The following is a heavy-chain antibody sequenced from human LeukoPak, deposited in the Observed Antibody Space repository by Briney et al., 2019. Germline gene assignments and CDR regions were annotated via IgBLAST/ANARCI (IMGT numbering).Heavy chain of an antibody. V-gene: IGHV5-51*01. CDR1: GYSFSDYW. Sequence: GESLKISCKGSGYSFSDYWIGWVRQMPGKGLEWMGIIYPGDSDTRYSPSFQAQVTISGDKSISTAYLQWSSLTASDTAMYYCARRGTAFDAFDIWGQGTMVTVSS. CDR3: ARRGTAFDAFDI. J-gene: IGHJ3*02. D-gene: IGHD1-1*01. CDR2: IYPGDSDT.